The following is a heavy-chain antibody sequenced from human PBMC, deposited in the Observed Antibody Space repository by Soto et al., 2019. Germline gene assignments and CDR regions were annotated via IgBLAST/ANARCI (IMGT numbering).Heavy chain of an antibody. CDR1: GFTFSSYA. CDR3: AKDLTRLGRQQLVLLDYYYGMDV. Sequence: PGGSLRLSCAASGFTFSSYAMSWVRQAPGKGLEWVSAISGSGGSTYYADSVKGRFTISRDNSKNQLYLQMKSLRAEDTAVYYCAKDLTRLGRQQLVLLDYYYGMDVWGQGTTVTVSS. V-gene: IGHV3-23*01. CDR2: ISGSGGST. J-gene: IGHJ6*02. D-gene: IGHD6-13*01.